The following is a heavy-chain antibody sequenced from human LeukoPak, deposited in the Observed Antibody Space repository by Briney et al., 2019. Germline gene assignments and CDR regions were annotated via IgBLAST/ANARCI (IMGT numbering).Heavy chain of an antibody. CDR2: ISYDGSNK. Sequence: GGSLRLSCAASGFTFSSHGMHWVRQAPGKGLEWVAVISYDGSNKYYADSVKGRFTISRDDSKNTLYLQMNSLRAEDTAVYYCAKDPHGCLLKYYFGYWGQGTLVTVSS. D-gene: IGHD2-21*02. J-gene: IGHJ4*02. CDR1: GFTFSSHG. CDR3: AKDPHGCLLKYYFGY. V-gene: IGHV3-30*18.